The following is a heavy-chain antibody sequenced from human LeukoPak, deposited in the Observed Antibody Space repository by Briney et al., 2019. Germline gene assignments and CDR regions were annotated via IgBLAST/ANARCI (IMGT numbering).Heavy chain of an antibody. D-gene: IGHD5-18*01. J-gene: IGHJ4*02. Sequence: GGSLRLSCAASGFTFSSYGMHWVRQAPGKGLEWVAFIRYDGSNKYYADSVKGRFTVSRDNSKNTLYLQMNSLRAEDTALYYCAREGRGYKNYFFDYWGQGTLVSVSS. CDR1: GFTFSSYG. CDR2: IRYDGSNK. V-gene: IGHV3-30*02. CDR3: AREGRGYKNYFFDY.